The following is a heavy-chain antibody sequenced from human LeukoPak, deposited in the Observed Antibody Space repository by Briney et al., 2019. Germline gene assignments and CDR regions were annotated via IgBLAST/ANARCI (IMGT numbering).Heavy chain of an antibody. CDR2: ISGSGGST. CDR3: ARPLHGSYYEVDC. D-gene: IGHD3-10*01. J-gene: IGHJ4*02. CDR1: GFTFSSYA. Sequence: GGSLRLSCAASGFTFSSYAMSWVRQAPGKGLEWVSAISGSGGSTYYADSVKGRFTISRDNSKNSLYLQMNSLRAEDTAVYYCARPLHGSYYEVDCWGQGTLVTVSS. V-gene: IGHV3-23*01.